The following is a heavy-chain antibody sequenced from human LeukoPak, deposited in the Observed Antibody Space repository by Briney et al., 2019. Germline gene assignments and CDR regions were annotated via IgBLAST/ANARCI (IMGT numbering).Heavy chain of an antibody. CDR2: MNPNSGNT. CDR3: ARAPFLVVPAVSDDAFDI. CDR1: GYTFTSYD. Sequence: ASVKVSCKASGYTFTSYDINWVRQATGQGLEWMGWMNPNSGNTGYAQKFQGRVTITRNTSISTAYMELSSLRSEDTAVYYCARAPFLVVPAVSDDAFDIWGQGTMVTVSS. V-gene: IGHV1-8*03. D-gene: IGHD2-2*01. J-gene: IGHJ3*02.